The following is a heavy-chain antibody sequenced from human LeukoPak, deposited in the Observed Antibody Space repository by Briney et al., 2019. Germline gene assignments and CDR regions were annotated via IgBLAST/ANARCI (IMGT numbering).Heavy chain of an antibody. V-gene: IGHV3-53*01. CDR1: GFSVSSNY. CDR3: ARNNDMDV. Sequence: GGSLRLSCVGSGFSVSSNYMNWVRQAPGRGLDWVSVIYSDGRTFYADSVKGRFTSSRDNSKNTVDLQMNNLGADDTAVYYCARNNDMDVWGQGTTVIVSS. D-gene: IGHD1/OR15-1a*01. J-gene: IGHJ6*02. CDR2: IYSDGRT.